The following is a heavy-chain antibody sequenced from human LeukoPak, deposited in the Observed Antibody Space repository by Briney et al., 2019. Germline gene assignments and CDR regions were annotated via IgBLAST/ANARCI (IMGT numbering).Heavy chain of an antibody. CDR1: GYTLTELS. Sequence: ASVKVSCKVSGYTLTELSMHWVRQAPGKGLEWMGGFDPEDGVTIYAQKFQGRVTLTEDTSTDTAYMELSSLSSADTAMYYCALNAYCGSNSCWGNYYYYYMDFWGKGTTVTVSS. D-gene: IGHD2-2*01. CDR3: ALNAYCGSNSCWGNYYYYYMDF. J-gene: IGHJ6*03. V-gene: IGHV1-24*01. CDR2: FDPEDGVT.